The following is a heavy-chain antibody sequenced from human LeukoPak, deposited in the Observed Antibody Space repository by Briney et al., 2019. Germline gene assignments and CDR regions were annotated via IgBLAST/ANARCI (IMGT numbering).Heavy chain of an antibody. D-gene: IGHD2-15*01. CDR3: AGGQGWHFDL. CDR1: GIPFSSLW. CDR2: IKHDGSEE. V-gene: IGHV3-7*01. Sequence: GALELSLEGSGIPFSSLWMSLFRPAPGKGLEWVADIKHDGSEEHYVASVKGRFTISRDNAKLYLQMNSLRADDTAVYYCAGGQGWHFDLWGLGTLITVSS. J-gene: IGHJ2*01.